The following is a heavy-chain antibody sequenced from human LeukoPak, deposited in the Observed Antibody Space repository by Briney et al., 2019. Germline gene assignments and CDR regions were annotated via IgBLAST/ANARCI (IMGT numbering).Heavy chain of an antibody. CDR2: IWYDGSNK. Sequence: GGSLRLSCAASGFTFSSYGMHWVRQAPGKGLEWVAVIWYDGSNKYYADSVKGRLTISRDNSKNTLYLQMNSLRAEDTAVYYCARDTYYHYYDSSGYYIDYWGQGTLVTVSS. J-gene: IGHJ4*02. D-gene: IGHD3-22*01. CDR3: ARDTYYHYYDSSGYYIDY. CDR1: GFTFSSYG. V-gene: IGHV3-33*01.